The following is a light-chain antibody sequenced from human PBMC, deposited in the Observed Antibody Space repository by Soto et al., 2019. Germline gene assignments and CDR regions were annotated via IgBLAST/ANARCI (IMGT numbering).Light chain of an antibody. J-gene: IGKJ1*01. Sequence: EIVMTQSPDTLSVSPGERGTLSCRASQSVSSNLAWYQQKPGQAPRLLIYCASTRATGISARFSGSGSGTEFTLTISSLQSEDFAVYYCQQYNNWPQTFGQGTKVEIK. V-gene: IGKV3-15*01. CDR3: QQYNNWPQT. CDR1: QSVSSN. CDR2: CAS.